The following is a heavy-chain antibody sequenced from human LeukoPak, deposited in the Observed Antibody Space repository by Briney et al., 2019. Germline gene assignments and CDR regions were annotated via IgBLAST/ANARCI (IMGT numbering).Heavy chain of an antibody. Sequence: GGSLRLSCAASGFTFSNFWMHWVRQTPGKGLVWVSRINRDGSSTNYVDSVKGRFTISRDNAKNTLYLQMNSLRDEDTAVYYCAKDGPEGKRVVDIWGQGTMVTVSS. CDR3: AKDGPEGKRVVDI. D-gene: IGHD3/OR15-3a*01. CDR2: INRDGSST. J-gene: IGHJ3*02. V-gene: IGHV3-74*01. CDR1: GFTFSNFW.